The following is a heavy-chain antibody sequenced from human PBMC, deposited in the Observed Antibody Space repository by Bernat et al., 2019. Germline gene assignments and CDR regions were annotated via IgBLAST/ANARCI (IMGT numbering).Heavy chain of an antibody. CDR2: INAGNGNT. CDR3: ARNFYCGGDCYAPFAFDI. V-gene: IGHV1-3*01. D-gene: IGHD2-21*02. J-gene: IGHJ3*02. CDR1: GYTFTSYA. Sequence: QVQLVQSGAEVKKPGASVKVSCKASGYTFTSYAMHWVRQAPGQRLEWMGWINAGNGNTKYSQKFQGRVTITRDTSASTAYMELSSLRSEDTAVYYCARNFYCGGDCYAPFAFDIWGQGTMVTVSS.